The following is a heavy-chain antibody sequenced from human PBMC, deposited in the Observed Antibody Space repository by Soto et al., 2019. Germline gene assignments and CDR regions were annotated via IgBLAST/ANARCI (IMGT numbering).Heavy chain of an antibody. J-gene: IGHJ4*02. V-gene: IGHV1-18*01. CDR1: GYTFTKYG. CDR3: ARGLAQPLGY. CDR2: LSADNGDT. D-gene: IGHD2-2*01. Sequence: QVQLVQSGAEVKKPGASVKVSCKASGYTFTKYGINWVRQAPGQGLEWMGWLSADNGDTNDAQKFQGRVTMTTDTSTSTVYMELRSLISDDTAVYYCARGLAQPLGYWGQGTLVTVSS.